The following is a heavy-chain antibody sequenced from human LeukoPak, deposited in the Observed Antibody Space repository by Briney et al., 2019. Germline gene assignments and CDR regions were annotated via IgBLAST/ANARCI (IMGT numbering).Heavy chain of an antibody. Sequence: GGSLRLSCAASGFTFGSYWMSWVRQAPGKGLEWVANIKQDGSEKYYVDSVKGRFTISRDNAKNSVYLQMNSLRAEDTAVYYCARGRDSSGYDAFDIWGQGTMVTVSS. D-gene: IGHD3-22*01. V-gene: IGHV3-7*01. CDR1: GFTFGSYW. CDR2: IKQDGSEK. CDR3: ARGRDSSGYDAFDI. J-gene: IGHJ3*02.